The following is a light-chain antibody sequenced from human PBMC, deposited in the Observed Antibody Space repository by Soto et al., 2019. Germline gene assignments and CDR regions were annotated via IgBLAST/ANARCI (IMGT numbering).Light chain of an antibody. CDR3: QQYNNWPPWT. CDR2: RPS. J-gene: IGKJ1*01. CDR1: QSVSSN. V-gene: IGKV3-15*01. Sequence: IVMTQSPATLSVSPGERATLSCRASQSVSSNLAWYPQKPGQAPKLLLYRPSTRAAGIPASFRGSGSGTEFTLTISSLQSEDFAVYYCQQYNNWPPWTFGQGTKVEIK.